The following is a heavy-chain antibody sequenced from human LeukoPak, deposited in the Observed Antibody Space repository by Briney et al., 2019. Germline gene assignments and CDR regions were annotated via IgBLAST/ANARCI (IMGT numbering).Heavy chain of an antibody. Sequence: GGSLRLSCAASGFTVSSHFMSWVRQAPGKGLEWVSVLYDDGTTKYPDSVKGRFTISRDNSKNMLYLQMDSLRTEDTAVYYCTRELLYHYYEYWGQGTLVTVSS. CDR1: GFTVSSHF. V-gene: IGHV3-53*01. J-gene: IGHJ4*02. D-gene: IGHD3-3*01. CDR2: LYDDGTT. CDR3: TRELLYHYYEY.